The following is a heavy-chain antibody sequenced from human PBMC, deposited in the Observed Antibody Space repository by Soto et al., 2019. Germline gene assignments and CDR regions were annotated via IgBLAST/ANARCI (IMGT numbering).Heavy chain of an antibody. Sequence: GESLKISCKGSGYSFTSYWIGWVRQMPVKGLEWMGIIYPGDSDTRYSPSFQGQVTISADKSISTAYLQWSSLKASDTAMYYCARQGPAYSDSSGYYYSGPFDIWGQGTMVTVSS. V-gene: IGHV5-51*01. CDR2: IYPGDSDT. CDR3: ARQGPAYSDSSGYYYSGPFDI. CDR1: GYSFTSYW. J-gene: IGHJ3*02. D-gene: IGHD3-22*01.